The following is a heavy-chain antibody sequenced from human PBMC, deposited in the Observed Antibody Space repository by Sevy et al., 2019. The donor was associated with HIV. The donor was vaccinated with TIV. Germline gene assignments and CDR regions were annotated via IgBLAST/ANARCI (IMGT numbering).Heavy chain of an antibody. CDR2: FSGSGGST. Sequence: GGSLRLSCAASGFTFSSYAMSWVRQAPGKGLEWVSVFSGSGGSTYYADSVKGRFTISRDNSKNTLYLQMNSLRAEDTAVYYCAKDSKGGIFDYWGQGTLVTVSS. J-gene: IGHJ4*02. CDR3: AKDSKGGIFDY. CDR1: GFTFSSYA. V-gene: IGHV3-23*01. D-gene: IGHD2-15*01.